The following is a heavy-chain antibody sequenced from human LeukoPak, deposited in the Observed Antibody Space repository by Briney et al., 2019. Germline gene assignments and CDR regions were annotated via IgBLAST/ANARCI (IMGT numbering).Heavy chain of an antibody. CDR3: ARDVPFSVLPETYYYDSSGYGLVDWFDP. V-gene: IGHV1-24*01. J-gene: IGHJ5*02. CDR2: FDPEDGET. Sequence: ASVKVSCKVSGYTLTELSMHWVRQAPGKGLEWMGGFDPEDGETIYAQKFQGRVTMTEDTSTDTAYMELRSLRSDDTAVYYCARDVPFSVLPETYYYDSSGYGLVDWFDPWGQGTLVTVSS. CDR1: GYTLTELS. D-gene: IGHD3-22*01.